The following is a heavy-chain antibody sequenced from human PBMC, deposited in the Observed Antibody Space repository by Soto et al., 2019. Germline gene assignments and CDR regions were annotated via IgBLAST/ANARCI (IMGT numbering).Heavy chain of an antibody. CDR2: VNWNGGST. CDR1: GFTFDDYG. CDR3: VRGASLNFDY. V-gene: IGHV3-20*04. J-gene: IGHJ4*02. D-gene: IGHD1-26*01. Sequence: EVQLVESGGGVLRPGGSLRLSCAASGFTFDDYGMSWARQAPGKGLEWVSGVNWNGGSTGYADSVKGRFTISRDNGNNSLYLQMNSLRAEDTAFYYCVRGASLNFDYWGQGTLVTVSS.